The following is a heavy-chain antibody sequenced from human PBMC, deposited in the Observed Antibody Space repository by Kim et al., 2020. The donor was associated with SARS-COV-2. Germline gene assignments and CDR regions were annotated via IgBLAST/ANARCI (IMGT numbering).Heavy chain of an antibody. Sequence: GGSLRLSCTASGFTFGDYAMSWVRQAPGKGLEWVGFIRSKAYGGTTEYAASVKGRFTISRDDSKSIAYLQMNSLKTEDTAVYYCTREGAVASHYYYYGMDVWGQGTTVTVSS. CDR1: GFTFGDYA. V-gene: IGHV3-49*04. CDR3: TREGAVASHYYYYGMDV. CDR2: IRSKAYGGTT. J-gene: IGHJ6*02. D-gene: IGHD6-19*01.